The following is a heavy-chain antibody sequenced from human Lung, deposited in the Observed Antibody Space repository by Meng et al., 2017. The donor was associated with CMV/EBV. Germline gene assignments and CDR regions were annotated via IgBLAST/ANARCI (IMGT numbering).Heavy chain of an antibody. J-gene: IGHJ4*02. V-gene: IGHV3-74*01. CDR2: IDFDGSRT. Sequence: GXSXRLSCAASGFSFSTYWMQWVRRAPGKGLEWVSRIDFDGSRTTYADAVKGRFTISRDNAKNTLYLQMNSLRVEDTAVYYCAGEMVRAYSVDYWGQGTLVTVSS. CDR1: GFSFSTYW. D-gene: IGHD3-10*01. CDR3: AGEMVRAYSVDY.